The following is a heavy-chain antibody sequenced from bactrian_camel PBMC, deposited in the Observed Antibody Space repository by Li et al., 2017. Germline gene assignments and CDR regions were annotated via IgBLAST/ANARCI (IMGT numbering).Heavy chain of an antibody. Sequence: HVQLVESGGGLVQPGGSLRLSCAASGFTFSSVYMMWVRQAPGKGLEWVSSIYSDGSNTHYADSVKGRFTISRDNAEDSLFLQLNSLKTEDTAMYYCAKDTDGFTHWGQGTQVTVS. CDR1: GFTFSSVY. V-gene: IGHV3-2*01. J-gene: IGHJ4*01. CDR2: IYSDGSNT. D-gene: IGHD3*01. CDR3: AKDTDGFTH.